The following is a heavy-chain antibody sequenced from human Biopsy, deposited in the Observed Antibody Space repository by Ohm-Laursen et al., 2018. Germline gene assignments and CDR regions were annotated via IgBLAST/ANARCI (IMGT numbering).Heavy chain of an antibody. V-gene: IGHV4-31*03. CDR1: GVSINGGRYY. J-gene: IGHJ6*02. Sequence: TLSLTCTVSGVSINGGRYYWNWIRHHPGKGLEWIGNTFYSANTYYNPSLKSRVTISVDTSKNQFSLKLSSVTAADTAVYYCARATNSTGWPYYYFYGMDVRGQGTTVTVSS. CDR3: ARATNSTGWPYYYFYGMDV. D-gene: IGHD2/OR15-2a*01. CDR2: TFYSANT.